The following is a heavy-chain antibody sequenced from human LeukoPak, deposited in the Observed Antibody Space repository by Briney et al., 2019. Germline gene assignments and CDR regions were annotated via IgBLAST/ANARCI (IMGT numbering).Heavy chain of an antibody. Sequence: SETLSLTCAVSGGSISSSNWWSWVRQPPGKGLEWIGEIYHSGSTNYNPSLKSRVTISVDKSKNQFSLKLSSVTAADTAVYYCARRKSAVGATGSWFDPWGQGTLVTVSS. CDR3: ARRKSAVGATGSWFDP. J-gene: IGHJ5*02. V-gene: IGHV4-4*02. CDR2: IYHSGST. CDR1: GGSISSSNW. D-gene: IGHD1-26*01.